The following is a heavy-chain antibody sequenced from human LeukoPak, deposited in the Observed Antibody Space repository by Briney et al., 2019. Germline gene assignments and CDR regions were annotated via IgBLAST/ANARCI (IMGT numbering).Heavy chain of an antibody. CDR2: IYGDNAA. Sequence: GGSLRLSCAASALNFTTNYMTWIRQAPGKGLEWVSLIYGDNAAYYTESVRGRFIISRDSLKNTLFLQMNSLRAEDTAVYYCVSSTGQQFIPYDYWGHGAHVTVSS. D-gene: IGHD6-13*01. CDR1: ALNFTTNY. V-gene: IGHV3-66*02. CDR3: VSSTGQQFIPYDY. J-gene: IGHJ4*01.